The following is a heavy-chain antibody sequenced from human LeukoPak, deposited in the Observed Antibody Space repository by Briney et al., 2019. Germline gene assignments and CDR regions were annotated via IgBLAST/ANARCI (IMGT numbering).Heavy chain of an antibody. CDR3: ARRIVVENGGPYFDY. D-gene: IGHD2-15*01. Sequence: ASETLSLTCAVYGGSFSGYYWSWIRQPPGKGLEWIGEINHSGSTNYNPSLKSRVTISVDTSKNQFSLKLSSVTAADTAVYYCARRIVVENGGPYFDYWGQGTLVTVSS. V-gene: IGHV4-34*01. CDR1: GGSFSGYY. J-gene: IGHJ4*02. CDR2: INHSGST.